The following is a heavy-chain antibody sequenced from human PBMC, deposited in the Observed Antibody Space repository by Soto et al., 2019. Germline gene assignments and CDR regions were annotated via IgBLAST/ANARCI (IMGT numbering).Heavy chain of an antibody. CDR3: ARVKDDRSAY. CDR2: IKQDGSEK. V-gene: IGHV3-7*01. D-gene: IGHD3-22*01. J-gene: IGHJ4*02. CDR1: GFTFSSDW. Sequence: EVQLVESGGGLVQPGGSLRLSCAASGFTFSSDWMSWVRQAPGKGLEWVANIKQDGSEKYYVDSVKGRFTISRDNAKNSLYLQMNSRRAEDTAVYYCARVKDDRSAYWGQGTLVTVSS.